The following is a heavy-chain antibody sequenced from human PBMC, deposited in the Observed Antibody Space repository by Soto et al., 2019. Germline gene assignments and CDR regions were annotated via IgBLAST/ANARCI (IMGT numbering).Heavy chain of an antibody. J-gene: IGHJ3*02. V-gene: IGHV5-51*01. D-gene: IGHD2-2*02. CDR2: IYPGDSDT. Sequence: PGESLKISCKGSGYSFTSYWIGWVRQVPGKGLEWMGIIYPGDSDTRYSPSFQGQVTISADKSISTAYLQWSSLKASDTAMYYCARLRYCSSTSCYTPFDIWGQGTMVTVSS. CDR3: ARLRYCSSTSCYTPFDI. CDR1: GYSFTSYW.